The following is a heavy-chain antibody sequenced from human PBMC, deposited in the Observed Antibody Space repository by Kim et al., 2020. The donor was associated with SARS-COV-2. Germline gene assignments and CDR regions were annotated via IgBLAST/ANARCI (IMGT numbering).Heavy chain of an antibody. J-gene: IGHJ6*02. Sequence: ASVKVSCKASGYTFTSYYMHWVRQAPGQGLEWMGIINPSGGSTSYAQKFQGRVTMTRDTSTSTVYMELSSLRSEDTAVYYCARDKSELLWFGENPRAYYYGMDVWGQGTTVTVSS. CDR1: GYTFTSYY. CDR2: INPSGGST. D-gene: IGHD3-10*01. V-gene: IGHV1-46*01. CDR3: ARDKSELLWFGENPRAYYYGMDV.